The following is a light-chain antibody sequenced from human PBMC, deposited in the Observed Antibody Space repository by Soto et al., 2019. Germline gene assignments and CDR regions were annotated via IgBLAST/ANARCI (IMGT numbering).Light chain of an antibody. CDR1: SSDVGGYNY. V-gene: IGLV2-8*01. CDR3: SSYAGSSNV. Sequence: VLTQPPSASGSPGQSVAISCTGTSSDVGGYNYVSWYQQHPGKAPKLMIYEVNKRPSGVPDRFSGSKSGNTASLTVSGLQAEDEVDYYCSSYAGSSNVFGPATKVTV. J-gene: IGLJ1*01. CDR2: EVN.